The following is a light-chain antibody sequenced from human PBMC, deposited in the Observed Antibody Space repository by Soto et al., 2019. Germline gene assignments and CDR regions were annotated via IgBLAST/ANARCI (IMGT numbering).Light chain of an antibody. J-gene: IGKJ4*01. CDR1: QSVSSY. CDR2: DAS. V-gene: IGKV3-11*01. CDR3: QQYGGSLT. Sequence: EIVLTQSPATLSLSPGERATLSCRASQSVSSYLAWYQQKPGQAPRLLIYDASNRATGIPVRFSGSGSGTDFTLTISSLEPEDFAVYYCQQYGGSLTFGGGTKVEIK.